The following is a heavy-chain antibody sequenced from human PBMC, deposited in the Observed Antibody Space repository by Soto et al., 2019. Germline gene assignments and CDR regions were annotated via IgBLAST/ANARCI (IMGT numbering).Heavy chain of an antibody. D-gene: IGHD3-10*01. Sequence: PSETLSLTCTVSGGSISSYYWSWIRQPPGKGLEWIGYIYYSGSTNSNPSLESRVTISIDTSKSQFSLMLTSVTAADTAVYYCARAPFSGTYYKTPYYFDYWGQGTPVTVSS. CDR3: ARAPFSGTYYKTPYYFDY. J-gene: IGHJ4*02. V-gene: IGHV4-59*01. CDR2: IYYSGST. CDR1: GGSISSYY.